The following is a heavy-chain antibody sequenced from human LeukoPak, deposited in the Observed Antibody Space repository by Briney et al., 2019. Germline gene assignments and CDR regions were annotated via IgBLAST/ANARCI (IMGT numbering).Heavy chain of an antibody. CDR2: IIPIFGTA. V-gene: IGHV1-69*13. J-gene: IGHJ4*02. D-gene: IGHD2-15*01. CDR1: GGTFSSYA. CDR3: AREPVGYCSGGSCYAATAFDY. Sequence: GASVKVSCKASGGTFSSYAISWVRQAPGQGLEWMGGIIPIFGTANYAQKFQGRDTITADESTSTAYMELSSLRSEDTAVYYCAREPVGYCSGGSCYAATAFDYWGQGTLVTVSS.